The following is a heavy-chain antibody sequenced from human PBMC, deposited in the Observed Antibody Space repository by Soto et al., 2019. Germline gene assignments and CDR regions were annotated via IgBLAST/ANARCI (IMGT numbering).Heavy chain of an antibody. J-gene: IGHJ4*02. D-gene: IGHD3-22*01. Sequence: GGSLRLSCTASGFTFGDYAMSWVRQAPGKGLEWVGFIRSKAYGGTTEYAASVKGRFTISRDDSKSTAYLQMNSLKTEDTAVYYCSRALKYYYDTSGYYSGQIFDYWGQGTLVTVSS. V-gene: IGHV3-49*04. CDR3: SRALKYYYDTSGYYSGQIFDY. CDR2: IRSKAYGGTT. CDR1: GFTFGDYA.